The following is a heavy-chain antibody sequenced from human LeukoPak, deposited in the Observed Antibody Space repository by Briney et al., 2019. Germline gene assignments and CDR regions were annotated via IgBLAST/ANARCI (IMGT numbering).Heavy chain of an antibody. J-gene: IGHJ4*02. Sequence: ASVKVSCKASGYSFTAFYIHWVRQAPGQGLEWMGWINPNSGGTNYAQKFQGRVTMTRDTSISTAYMELSRLRSDDTAVYYCASLLSIEGELPLYWGQGTLVTVSS. D-gene: IGHD1-26*01. CDR1: GYSFTAFY. V-gene: IGHV1-2*02. CDR2: INPNSGGT. CDR3: ASLLSIEGELPLY.